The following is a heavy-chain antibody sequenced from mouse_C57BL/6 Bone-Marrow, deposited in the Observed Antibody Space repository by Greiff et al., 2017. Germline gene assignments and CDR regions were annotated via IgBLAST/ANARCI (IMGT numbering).Heavy chain of an antibody. CDR2: IYPGSGST. J-gene: IGHJ4*01. D-gene: IGHD1-1*01. V-gene: IGHV1-55*01. CDR3: GRSEYYGSNEGDAMDY. Sequence: QVQLQQPGAELVKPGASVKMSCKASGYTFTSYWITWVKQRPGQGLEWIGDIYPGSGSTNYNEKFKSKATLTVDTSSSTAYMQLSSLTSEDSAVYYGGRSEYYGSNEGDAMDYWGQGTSVTVSS. CDR1: GYTFTSYW.